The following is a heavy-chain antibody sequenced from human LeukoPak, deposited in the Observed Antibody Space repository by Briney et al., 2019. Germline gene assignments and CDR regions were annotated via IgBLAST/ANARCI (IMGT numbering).Heavy chain of an antibody. V-gene: IGHV4-59*08. CDR2: VYYSGST. Sequence: NPSETLSLTCTVSGGSISTYYWSWIRQPPGKGLEWIGYVYYSGSTNYNPPLRSRVTISVDTSKNQFSLKLSSVTAADTAVYYCARGYSSIYGRFDPWGQGTLVTVSS. J-gene: IGHJ5*02. D-gene: IGHD6-13*01. CDR3: ARGYSSIYGRFDP. CDR1: GGSISTYY.